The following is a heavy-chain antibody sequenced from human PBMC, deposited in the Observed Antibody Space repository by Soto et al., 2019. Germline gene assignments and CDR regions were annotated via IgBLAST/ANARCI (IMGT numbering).Heavy chain of an antibody. D-gene: IGHD5-18*01. CDR1: GYTFTGYY. J-gene: IGHJ6*02. Sequence: QVQLVQSGAEVKKPGASVKVSCKASGYTFTGYYMHWVRQAPGQGLEWMGWINPNSGGTNYAQKFQGWVTMTRDTSSSTAYMELGRLRSDDTAVYYCARAAGWDTAMVYGMDVWGQGTTVTVSS. CDR3: ARAAGWDTAMVYGMDV. CDR2: INPNSGGT. V-gene: IGHV1-2*04.